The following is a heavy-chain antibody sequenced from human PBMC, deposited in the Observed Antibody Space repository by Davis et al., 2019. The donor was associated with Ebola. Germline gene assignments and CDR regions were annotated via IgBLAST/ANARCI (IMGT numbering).Heavy chain of an antibody. V-gene: IGHV3-30*14. D-gene: IGHD6-13*01. Sequence: PGGSLRLSCAASGFTFSSYAMHWVRQAPGKGLEWVAVISYDGSNKYYADSVKGRFTISRDNSKNTMYLQMNSLRVDDTAIYYCTRGRGGSSWEVLWGQGTLVTVSS. CDR3: TRGRGGSSWEVL. CDR1: GFTFSSYA. CDR2: ISYDGSNK. J-gene: IGHJ1*01.